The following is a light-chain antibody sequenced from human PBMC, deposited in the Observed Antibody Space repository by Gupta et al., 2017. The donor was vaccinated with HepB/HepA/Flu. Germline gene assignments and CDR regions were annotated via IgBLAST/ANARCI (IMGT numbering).Light chain of an antibody. V-gene: IGKV1-17*02. CDR3: LQHDTYPRT. CDR1: QDIRDD. J-gene: IGKJ1*01. CDR2: VTS. Sequence: DLQMTLSPSSLSASVGDRVTITCRASQDIRDDLGWYQQKPGKAAERLIYVTSNFLSGVPSRFSGSGSGTEFTLTISNLEPEDVATYYCLQHDTYPRTFGQGTKLEIK.